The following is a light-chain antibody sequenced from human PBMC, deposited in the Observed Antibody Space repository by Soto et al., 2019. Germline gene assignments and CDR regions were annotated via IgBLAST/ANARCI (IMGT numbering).Light chain of an antibody. CDR2: GAS. V-gene: IGKV3-15*01. J-gene: IGKJ4*01. CDR1: QSLSNK. Sequence: EIVMTQSPATLSLSPGERASLSCRANQSLSNKLAWYQQKPGQAPRLLIYGASTRATDIPVRFSAGGSGTEFTLTISSLQSENFAVYYCQQYDNWPLTFGGGTKVDIK. CDR3: QQYDNWPLT.